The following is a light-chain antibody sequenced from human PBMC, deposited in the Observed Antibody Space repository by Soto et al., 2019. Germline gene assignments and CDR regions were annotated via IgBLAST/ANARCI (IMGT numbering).Light chain of an antibody. Sequence: QSVLTQPPSASGIPGQKITISCSGSSSNIGSRLVSSSGQLPGTAPTLLIHSNNERPPGVPDRFSGSKSGTSASLAIGGLQSEDEADYYCAAWDGSLNGVVFGGGTKLTVL. V-gene: IGLV1-44*01. CDR1: SSNIGSRL. J-gene: IGLJ2*01. CDR3: AAWDGSLNGVV. CDR2: SNN.